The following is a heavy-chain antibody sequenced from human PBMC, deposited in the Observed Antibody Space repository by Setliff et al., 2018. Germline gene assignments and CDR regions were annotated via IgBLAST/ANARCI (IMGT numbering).Heavy chain of an antibody. D-gene: IGHD5-12*01. Sequence: HPGGSLRLSCTASGLSYNNDWVSWVRQAPGKGLEWLASINPDGSEKYYVDSVKGRFTISRDNSKTTLFLQMNSLRPEDTGIYYCAKEVMGLHLSGLDYWGQGNLVTVSS. CDR3: AKEVMGLHLSGLDY. CDR2: INPDGSEK. V-gene: IGHV3-7*04. J-gene: IGHJ4*02. CDR1: GLSYNNDW.